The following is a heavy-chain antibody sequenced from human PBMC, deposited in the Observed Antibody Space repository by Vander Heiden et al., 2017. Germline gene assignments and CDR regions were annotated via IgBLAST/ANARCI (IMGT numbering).Heavy chain of an antibody. CDR2: TYYRSKWYN. CDR1: GDSVSSHSAA. CDR3: ARDIVVVPAAIPSGYYYYGMDV. Sequence: QVQLQQSGPGLVKPSQTLSLTCAISGDSVSSHSAAWNWIRLSPSRGLEWLGRTYYRSKWYNDYAISVKSRITINPDTSKNQFSLQLNSVTPEDTAVYYCARDIVVVPAAIPSGYYYYGMDVWGQGTTVTVSS. V-gene: IGHV6-1*01. J-gene: IGHJ6*02. D-gene: IGHD2-2*02.